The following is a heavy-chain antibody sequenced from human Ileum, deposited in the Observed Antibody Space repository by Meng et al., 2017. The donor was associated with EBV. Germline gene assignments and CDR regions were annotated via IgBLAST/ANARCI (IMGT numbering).Heavy chain of an antibody. V-gene: IGHV1-8*01. CDR3: VRTLERGDY. Sequence: QGQLVQSGAWVKKPGDSVKGSCKAYGYNFTNYDISWVRQATGQGLEWMGWMNPKTGTAHYAQKFQGRVSMTRDTSITTAYMELSSLTSEDTAVYYCVRTLERGDYWGQGTLVTVSS. D-gene: IGHD5-24*01. J-gene: IGHJ4*02. CDR1: GYNFTNYD. CDR2: MNPKTGTA.